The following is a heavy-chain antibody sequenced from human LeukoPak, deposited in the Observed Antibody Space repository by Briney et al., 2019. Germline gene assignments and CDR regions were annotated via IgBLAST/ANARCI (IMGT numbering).Heavy chain of an antibody. J-gene: IGHJ3*02. D-gene: IGHD3-9*01. V-gene: IGHV1-69*06. CDR2: IIPIFGTA. CDR1: GGTFSSYA. CDR3: ARGGLNYDILTGYLDI. Sequence: ASVKVSCKASGGTFSSYAISWVRQAPGQGLEWMGGIIPIFGTANYAQKFQGRVTITADKSTSTAYMELSSLRSEDTAVYYCARGGLNYDILTGYLDIWGQGTMVTVSS.